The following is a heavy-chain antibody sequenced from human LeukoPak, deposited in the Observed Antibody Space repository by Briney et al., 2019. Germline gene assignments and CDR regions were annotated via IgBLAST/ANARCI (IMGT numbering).Heavy chain of an antibody. V-gene: IGHV3-21*01. D-gene: IGHD5-12*01. Sequence: GSLRLSCAASGFTFSSYSMNWFRQAPGKGLEWVSSISSSSSYIYYADSVKGRFAISRDNTKNSLYLHMNSLRAEDTAVYYCASGGYREYYFDYWGQGTLVTVSS. CDR2: ISSSSSYI. CDR3: ASGGYREYYFDY. J-gene: IGHJ4*02. CDR1: GFTFSSYS.